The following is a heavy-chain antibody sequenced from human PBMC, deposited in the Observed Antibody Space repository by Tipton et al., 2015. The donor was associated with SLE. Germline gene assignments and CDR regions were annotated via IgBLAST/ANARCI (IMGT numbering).Heavy chain of an antibody. CDR1: RGSISSSSYY. CDR3: TWLKWNRVDS. J-gene: IGHJ4*02. CDR2: IYYSGTT. V-gene: IGHV4-39*07. Sequence: TLSLTCNVSRGSISSSSYYWGWIRQPPGKGLEWIGSIYYSGTTYYNLSLKSRVTISVDTSKNQFSLKLTSVTAADTAIYYRTWLKWNRVDSWGQGTLVTVSS. D-gene: IGHD5-24*01.